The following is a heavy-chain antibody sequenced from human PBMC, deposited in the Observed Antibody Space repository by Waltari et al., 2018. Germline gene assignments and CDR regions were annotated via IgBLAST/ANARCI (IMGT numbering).Heavy chain of an antibody. CDR2: IIPIFGTA. V-gene: IGHV1-69*05. J-gene: IGHJ6*02. CDR1: GGTFSSYA. D-gene: IGHD3-10*01. Sequence: QVQLVQSGAEVKKPGSSVKVSCTASGGTFSSYAISWVRQAPGQGLEWMGGIIPIFGTANYAQKFQGRVTITTDESTSTAYMELSSLRSEDTAVYYCARALPADYYYYYGMDVWGQGTTVTVSS. CDR3: ARALPADYYYYYGMDV.